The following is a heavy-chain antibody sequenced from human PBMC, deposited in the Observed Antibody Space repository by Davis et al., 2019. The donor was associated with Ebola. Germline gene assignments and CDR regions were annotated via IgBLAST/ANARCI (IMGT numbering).Heavy chain of an antibody. J-gene: IGHJ3*02. CDR2: IRNKANSYTT. D-gene: IGHD5-18*01. CDR3: ARGSGGTAFRALDM. CDR1: GFTFSDHY. V-gene: IGHV3-72*01. Sequence: GESLKISCAASGFTFSDHYMDWVRQAPGQGMEWVARIRNKANSYTTEYAASVKGRFTISRDDSKKSHYLQMNSLETEDTAVYYCARGSGGTAFRALDMWGQGTMVTVSS.